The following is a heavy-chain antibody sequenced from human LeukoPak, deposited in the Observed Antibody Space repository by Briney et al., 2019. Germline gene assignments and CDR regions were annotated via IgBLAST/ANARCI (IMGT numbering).Heavy chain of an antibody. CDR2: IRSKANNYAT. V-gene: IGHV3-73*01. CDR1: GFIFSGSA. J-gene: IGHJ4*02. D-gene: IGHD6-6*01. Sequence: RPGGSLRLSCAAPGFIFSGSAVHWVRQASGKGLEWIGRIRSKANNYATAYADSLKGRFTVSRDDSKNTAYLQMNSLKTEDTAVYYCARDSSSEGPFDYWGQGTLVTVSS. CDR3: ARDSSSEGPFDY.